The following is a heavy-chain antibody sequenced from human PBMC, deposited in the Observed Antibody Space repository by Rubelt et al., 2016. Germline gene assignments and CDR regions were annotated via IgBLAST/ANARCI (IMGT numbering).Heavy chain of an antibody. V-gene: IGHV7-4-1*02. CDR1: GYTFTTYP. Sequence: QVQLVQSGSELKKPGASVKVSCKASGYTFTTYPMNWVRQAPGQGLEWMGWINTNTGNPTYAHGFTGRFVFSLDTSVSTAYLQISSLKAEDTAFYYCVRGARWLHPDFRVWGQGTLVTVSS. J-gene: IGHJ4*02. CDR2: INTNTGNP. D-gene: IGHD5-12*01. CDR3: VRGARWLHPDFRV.